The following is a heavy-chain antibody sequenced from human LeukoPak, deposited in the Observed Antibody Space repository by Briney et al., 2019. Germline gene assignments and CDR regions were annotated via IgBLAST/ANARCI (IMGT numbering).Heavy chain of an antibody. Sequence: SETLSLTCTVSGGSISSSSYYWGWIRQPPGKGLEWIGSIYYSGSTYYNPSLKSRVTISVDTSKNQFSLKLSSVTAADTAVYYCARIRGWDEAGYYFDYWGQGTLVTVSS. D-gene: IGHD6-19*01. CDR1: GGSISSSSYY. CDR3: ARIRGWDEAGYYFDY. J-gene: IGHJ4*02. CDR2: IYYSGST. V-gene: IGHV4-39*07.